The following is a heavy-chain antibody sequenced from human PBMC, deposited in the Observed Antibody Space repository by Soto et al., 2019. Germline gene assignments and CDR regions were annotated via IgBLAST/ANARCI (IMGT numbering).Heavy chain of an antibody. CDR1: GFPFSTYW. CDR2: INNDGSGT. V-gene: IGHV3-74*01. Sequence: GGSLRLSCAASGFPFSTYWMHWVRQAPGKGLVWVSRINNDGSGTTYADFVKGRFTISRDNAKNTLFLQMNSLRVEDTAVYYCARGVNAFDIWGQGTMVTVSS. J-gene: IGHJ3*02. CDR3: ARGVNAFDI. D-gene: IGHD2-8*01.